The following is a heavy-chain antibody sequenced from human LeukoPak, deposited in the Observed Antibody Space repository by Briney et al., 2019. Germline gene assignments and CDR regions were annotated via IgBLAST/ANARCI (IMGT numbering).Heavy chain of an antibody. V-gene: IGHV3-9*01. Sequence: SLRLSCAASGFTFDDYAMHWVRQAPGKGLEWVSGISWNSGSIGYADSVKGRFTISRDNAKNSLYLQMNSLRAEDTALYYCAKDMAVGRAAAGTGFPYYFDYWGQGTLVTVSS. D-gene: IGHD6-13*01. J-gene: IGHJ4*02. CDR3: AKDMAVGRAAAGTGFPYYFDY. CDR2: ISWNSGSI. CDR1: GFTFDDYA.